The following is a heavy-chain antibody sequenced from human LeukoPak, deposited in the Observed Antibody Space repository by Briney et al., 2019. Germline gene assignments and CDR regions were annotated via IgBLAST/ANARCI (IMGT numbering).Heavy chain of an antibody. D-gene: IGHD3-22*01. CDR1: GFSFSNYA. Sequence: GGSLRLSCAASGFSFSNYAMSWVRQAPGKGLEWVAAISGSGDTTFYARSVKGRFTISRDNSDNTLYLQMNSLRAEDTALYYCAKDRHDSSRLPFDPWGQGTLVTVSS. CDR3: AKDRHDSSRLPFDP. V-gene: IGHV3-23*01. J-gene: IGHJ5*02. CDR2: ISGSGDTT.